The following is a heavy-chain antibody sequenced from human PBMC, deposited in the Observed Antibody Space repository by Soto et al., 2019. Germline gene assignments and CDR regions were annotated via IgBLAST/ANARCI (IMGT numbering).Heavy chain of an antibody. Sequence: QVQLVESGGGVVQPGRSLRLSCAASGFTFSHYGIHWVRQAPGKGLEWLGVISYDGSNKHYADSVKGRFTVSRDNYKNTLYLQINSLRAEDTAVYFCARYSGKYQGPIDYWGQGTLVTVSS. J-gene: IGHJ4*02. CDR3: ARYSGKYQGPIDY. CDR2: ISYDGSNK. D-gene: IGHD1-26*01. V-gene: IGHV3-30*03. CDR1: GFTFSHYG.